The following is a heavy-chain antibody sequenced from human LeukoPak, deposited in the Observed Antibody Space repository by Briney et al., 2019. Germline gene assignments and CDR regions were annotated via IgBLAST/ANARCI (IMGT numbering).Heavy chain of an antibody. D-gene: IGHD6-13*01. CDR1: GFTFSSYA. J-gene: IGHJ6*03. CDR3: AKDSSQTGYYYYYMDV. V-gene: IGHV3-23*01. CDR2: ISGGGVST. Sequence: GGSLRLSCAASGFTFSSYAMSWVRQAPGKGLEWVSAISGGGVSTYYAASVKGGSTISRDKSKNTLFLQMNSLRAEDTAVYYCAKDSSQTGYYYYYMDVWGKGTTVTVSS.